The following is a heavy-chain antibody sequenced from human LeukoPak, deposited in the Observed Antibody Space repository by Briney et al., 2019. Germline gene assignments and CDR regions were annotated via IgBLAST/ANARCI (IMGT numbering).Heavy chain of an antibody. D-gene: IGHD2/OR15-2a*01. CDR1: VFTFSDHW. Sequence: GGSVRLSCAACVFTFSDHWMHGVRQAPGKGREWVSHISSSATSTYYADSVKGRFTNSRDKAKNSLYLQMNSLRAEDTAVYSCARGPILGDLWGQGTLVIVSS. CDR2: ISSSATST. J-gene: IGHJ5*02. CDR3: ARGPILGDL. V-gene: IGHV3-48*03.